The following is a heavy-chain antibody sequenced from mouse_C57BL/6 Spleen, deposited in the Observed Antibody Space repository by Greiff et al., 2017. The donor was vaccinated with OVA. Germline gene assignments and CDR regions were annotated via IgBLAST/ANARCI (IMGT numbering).Heavy chain of an antibody. Sequence: EVQLQQPGAELVKPGASVKISCKASGYSFTDYYMNWVKQSHGQSLEWIGVINPNNGTTSYNQKFKGKATLTVDQSSSTAYMQLNSLTSEDSAVYYCARKHGSRVFDYWGQGTTLTVSS. V-gene: IGHV1-39*01. CDR2: INPNNGTT. CDR1: GYSFTDYY. CDR3: ARKHGSRVFDY. J-gene: IGHJ2*01. D-gene: IGHD1-1*01.